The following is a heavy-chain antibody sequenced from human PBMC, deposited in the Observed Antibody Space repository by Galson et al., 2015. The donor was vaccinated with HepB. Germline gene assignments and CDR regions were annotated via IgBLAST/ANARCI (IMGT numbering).Heavy chain of an antibody. D-gene: IGHD2-15*01. CDR1: GYTFSHYS. CDR2: ISPFNRNT. Sequence: SVKVSCKASGYTFSHYSITWVRQAPGQGLEWMGWISPFNRNTSYAQKFQGRVTMTTDTSTSTAYMELRSLGFDDTAVYHCARGAIVVVIGATQNNWFDPWGQGTLVTVSS. CDR3: ARGAIVVVIGATQNNWFDP. J-gene: IGHJ5*02. V-gene: IGHV1-18*04.